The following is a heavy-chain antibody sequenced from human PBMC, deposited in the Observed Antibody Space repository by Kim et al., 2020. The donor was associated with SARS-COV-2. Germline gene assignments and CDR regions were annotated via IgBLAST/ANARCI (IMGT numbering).Heavy chain of an antibody. Sequence: GGSLRLSCAASGFTFSSYGMHWVRQAPGKGLEWVAVISYDGSNKYYADSVKGRFTISRDNSKNTLYLQMNSLRAEDTAVYYCARDQGNGSGNLNLDYWGQGTLVTVSS. CDR3: ARDQGNGSGNLNLDY. D-gene: IGHD3-10*01. CDR2: ISYDGSNK. CDR1: GFTFSSYG. V-gene: IGHV3-33*05. J-gene: IGHJ4*02.